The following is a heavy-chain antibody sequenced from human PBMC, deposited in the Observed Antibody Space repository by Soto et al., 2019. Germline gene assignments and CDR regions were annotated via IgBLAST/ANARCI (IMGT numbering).Heavy chain of an antibody. CDR3: ARADRTLVTSYGLDV. J-gene: IGHJ6*02. D-gene: IGHD2-21*02. V-gene: IGHV4-34*01. CDR1: VGSFSCFY. CDR2: INHSGTI. Sequence: ETLSRTCAVSVGSFSCFYWTWIRQPPGEGLEWIGEINHSGTINFNPSLRSRLTISLDSSKKHFSLKLTSLTAADAAVYYCARADRTLVTSYGLDVWGQGTTVTVSS.